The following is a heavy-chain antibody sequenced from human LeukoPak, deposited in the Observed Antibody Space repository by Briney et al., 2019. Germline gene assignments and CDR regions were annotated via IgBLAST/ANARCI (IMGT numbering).Heavy chain of an antibody. Sequence: PSETLSLTCAVYGGSFSGYYWSWIRQPPGKGLEWIGEINHSGSTNYNPSLKSRVTISVDTSKNQFSLKLSSVTAADTAVYYCARRRITMIVVAYNWFDPWGQGTLVTVSS. CDR3: ARRRITMIVVAYNWFDP. J-gene: IGHJ5*02. V-gene: IGHV4-34*01. D-gene: IGHD3-22*01. CDR2: INHSGST. CDR1: GGSFSGYY.